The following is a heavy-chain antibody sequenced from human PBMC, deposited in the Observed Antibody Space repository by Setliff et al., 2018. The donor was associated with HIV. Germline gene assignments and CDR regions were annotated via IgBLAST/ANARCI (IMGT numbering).Heavy chain of an antibody. D-gene: IGHD3-22*01. CDR1: GYTFTSYY. J-gene: IGHJ4*02. CDR2: INPSGGRT. CDR3: ARIGARIFNYYDDTSQTDY. V-gene: IGHV1-46*01. Sequence: ASVKVSCKASGYTFTSYYIHWVRQAPGQGLEWMGLINPSGGRTSYAQKFQGRLTMTRDTSISTAYLELRRLRSDDTALYYCARIGARIFNYYDDTSQTDYWGQGALVTVSS.